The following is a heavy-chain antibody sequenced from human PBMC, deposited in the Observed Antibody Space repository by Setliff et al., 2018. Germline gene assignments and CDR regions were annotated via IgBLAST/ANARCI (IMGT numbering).Heavy chain of an antibody. V-gene: IGHV5-51*01. CDR1: GYSFTSHW. CDR3: TRHEDRNKCTSSSCYRENDAFDV. CDR2: IYPRDSDT. D-gene: IGHD2-2*01. J-gene: IGHJ3*01. Sequence: PGESLKISCEGSGYSFTSHWIGWVRQMPGKGLEWMGIIYPRDSDTRYSPSFQGQVTISADKSINTAYLQWSSLKASDTAIYYCTRHEDRNKCTSSSCYRENDAFDVWGQGAMVTVSS.